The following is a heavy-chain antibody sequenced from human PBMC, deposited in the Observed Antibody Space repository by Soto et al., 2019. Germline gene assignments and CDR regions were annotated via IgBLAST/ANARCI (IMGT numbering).Heavy chain of an antibody. Sequence: GGSLRLSCAASGFTFTSYAMSWVRQAPGKGLEWVSAISGSGGSTYYADSVKGRFTISRDNSKNTLYLQMNSLRAEDAAVYYCAKDCVYSSGWDTYFDYWGQGTLVTVSS. D-gene: IGHD6-19*01. J-gene: IGHJ4*02. CDR2: ISGSGGST. CDR1: GFTFTSYA. V-gene: IGHV3-23*01. CDR3: AKDCVYSSGWDTYFDY.